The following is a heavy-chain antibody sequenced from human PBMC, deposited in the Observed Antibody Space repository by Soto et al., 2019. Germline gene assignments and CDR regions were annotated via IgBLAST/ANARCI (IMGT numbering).Heavy chain of an antibody. Sequence: SETLSLTCTVSGGSISDYYWSWIRQAAGGGLEWIGRIYTSDSTNYNPSLKSRVTMSIDTSKNQFSLRLSSVTAADTAVYYCAREGGYSLYYFDYWGQGALVTVSS. V-gene: IGHV4-4*07. CDR1: GGSISDYY. CDR3: AREGGYSLYYFDY. CDR2: IYTSDST. J-gene: IGHJ4*02. D-gene: IGHD3-22*01.